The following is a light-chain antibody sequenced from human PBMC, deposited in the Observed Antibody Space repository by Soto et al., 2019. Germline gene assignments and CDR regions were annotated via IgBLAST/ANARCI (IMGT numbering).Light chain of an antibody. J-gene: IGKJ2*01. CDR3: QEYKTYA. Sequence: DIQMTQSPSSLSPSVGDRVTITCRASQGISTYLNWYHQKPGKAXKLLIYAASSLQSGVPSRFSGSGSGTEFTLTISSLQTDDSATYFCQEYKTYAFGPGTKV. CDR1: QGISTY. V-gene: IGKV1-16*01. CDR2: AAS.